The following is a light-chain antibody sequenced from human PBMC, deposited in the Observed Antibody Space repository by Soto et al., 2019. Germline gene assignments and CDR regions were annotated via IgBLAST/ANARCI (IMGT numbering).Light chain of an antibody. Sequence: QSALTQPACVSGSPGQSITISCAGTSSDVGGYDYVSWYQQHPGKAPKLMIYDVSNRPSGVSNRFSGSKSGNTASLTISGLQAEDEADYYCSSYTSSSTLVFGTGTKVTV. V-gene: IGLV2-14*01. CDR3: SSYTSSSTLV. J-gene: IGLJ1*01. CDR1: SSDVGGYDY. CDR2: DVS.